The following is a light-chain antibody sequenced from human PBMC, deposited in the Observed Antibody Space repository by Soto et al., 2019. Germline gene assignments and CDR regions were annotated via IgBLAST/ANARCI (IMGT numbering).Light chain of an antibody. J-gene: IGKJ1*01. CDR1: QSVSSN. V-gene: IGKV3-15*01. Sequence: EIVMTQSPATLSVSPGERPTLSCRASQSVSSNLAWYQQKPGRAPRLLIYGASTRATGMPARFSGSGSGTEFTLTISSLQSEDFAVYYCQQYNDWPPTFGQGTKVDIK. CDR2: GAS. CDR3: QQYNDWPPT.